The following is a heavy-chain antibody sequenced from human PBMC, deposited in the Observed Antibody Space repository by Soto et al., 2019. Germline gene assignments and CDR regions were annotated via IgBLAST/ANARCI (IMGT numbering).Heavy chain of an antibody. CDR1: GFSLRPSGGG. D-gene: IGHD1-26*01. J-gene: IGHJ6*02. CDR3: AHLSGSYLVKYYYYGMDV. CDR2: IYWDDDK. V-gene: IGHV2-5*02. Sequence: ESGPTLVNPTQTLTLPSPFPGFSLRPSGGGVAWIRKPPEKALEWLALIYWDDDKRYSPSLKSRLTITKDTSKNQVVLTMTNMDPVDTATYYCAHLSGSYLVKYYYYGMDVWGQGTPVTVS.